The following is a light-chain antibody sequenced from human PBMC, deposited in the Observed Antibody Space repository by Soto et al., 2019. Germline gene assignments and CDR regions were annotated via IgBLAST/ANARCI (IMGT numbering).Light chain of an antibody. CDR2: GIS. V-gene: IGKV3-15*01. CDR1: QSISSK. Sequence: EIVVTQSPATLSVSPGERATLSCRASQSISSKLAWYQQKPGQAPRLLIYGISTRATGIPARFIGNGSGTEFTLTISSLQSEDFAVYYCQQYNNWWTFGQGTKV. J-gene: IGKJ1*01. CDR3: QQYNNWWT.